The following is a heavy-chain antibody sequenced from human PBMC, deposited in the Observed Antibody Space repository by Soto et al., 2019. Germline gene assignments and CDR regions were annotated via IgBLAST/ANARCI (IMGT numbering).Heavy chain of an antibody. CDR2: ISSSSSYT. D-gene: IGHD6-19*01. J-gene: IGHJ4*02. Sequence: QVQLVESGGGLVKPGGSLRLSCAASGFTFSDYYMSWIRQAPGKGLEWVSYISSSSSYTNYADSVKGRFTISRDNAKNSLYLQMNSRRAEDTAVYYCARGKQWLDPCYFDYWGQGTLVTVSS. CDR3: ARGKQWLDPCYFDY. CDR1: GFTFSDYY. V-gene: IGHV3-11*05.